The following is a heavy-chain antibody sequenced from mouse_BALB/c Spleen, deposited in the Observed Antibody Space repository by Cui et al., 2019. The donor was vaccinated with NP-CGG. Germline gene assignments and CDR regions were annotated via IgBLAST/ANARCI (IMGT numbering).Heavy chain of an antibody. Sequence: QVQLQQPGAALVKPGASLTLFGKASGYTFTSYWMHWVKQRPGRGLEWIGRIDPNSGGTKYNEKFKSKATLTVDKPSSTAYMQLSSLTSEDSEVYYCARYDYYGSSYFDYWGQGTTLTVSS. CDR3: ARYDYYGSSYFDY. V-gene: IGHV1-72*01. J-gene: IGHJ2*01. CDR2: IDPNSGGT. D-gene: IGHD1-1*01. CDR1: GYTFTSYW.